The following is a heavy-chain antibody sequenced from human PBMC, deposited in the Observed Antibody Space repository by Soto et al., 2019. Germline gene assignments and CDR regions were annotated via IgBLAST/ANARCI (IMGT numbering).Heavy chain of an antibody. CDR2: IYHSGST. J-gene: IGHJ5*02. CDR1: GGSISSGGYS. D-gene: IGHD4-17*01. Sequence: QLQLQESGSGLVKPSQTLSLTCAVSGGSISSGGYSWSWIRQPPGKGLEWIGYIYHSGSTYYNPSLKSRVTISGDRSKNQFSLKLSSVTAADTAVYYCARDYGDYRGWFDPWGQGTLVTVSS. CDR3: ARDYGDYRGWFDP. V-gene: IGHV4-30-2*01.